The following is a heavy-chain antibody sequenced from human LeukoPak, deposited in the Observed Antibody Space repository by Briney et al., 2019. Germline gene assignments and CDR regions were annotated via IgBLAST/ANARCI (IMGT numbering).Heavy chain of an antibody. CDR3: ARGRWDGYSVDY. V-gene: IGHV3-53*01. D-gene: IGHD5-24*01. Sequence: GGSLRLSCAASGFTFSSYSMNWVRQAPGKGLEWVSVIYSGGSTYYADSVKGRFTISRDNSKNTLYLQMNSLRAEDTAVYYCARGRWDGYSVDYWGQGTLVTVSS. J-gene: IGHJ4*02. CDR2: IYSGGST. CDR1: GFTFSSYS.